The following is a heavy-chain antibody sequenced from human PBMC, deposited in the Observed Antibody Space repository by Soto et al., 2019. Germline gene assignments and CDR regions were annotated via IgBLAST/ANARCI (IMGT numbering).Heavy chain of an antibody. CDR1: GFTFSTYA. CDR2: ITGSGATT. V-gene: IGHV3-23*01. D-gene: IGHD1-26*01. Sequence: GSLRLSCAASGFTFSTYAMNWVRQAPRKGLEWVSTITGSGATTYYADSVKGRFTISRDNSENTLYLQMNSLRAEDTAVYYCARAQTPIVGATYFDYWGQGTLVTVSS. CDR3: ARAQTPIVGATYFDY. J-gene: IGHJ4*02.